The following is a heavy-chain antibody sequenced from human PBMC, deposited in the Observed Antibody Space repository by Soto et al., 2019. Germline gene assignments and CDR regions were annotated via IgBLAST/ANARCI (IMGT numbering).Heavy chain of an antibody. V-gene: IGHV3-30-3*01. CDR2: MSHDGNIK. Sequence: QVQLVESGGGVVQPGGSLRLACAASGFTFSSHTMHWVRQAPAKGREWLSLMSHDGNIKFYADSVQGRFTISRDNSKNILYLQMNTLRDEDTALYYCASTQFLITVARGNYWGQGTLVTVSS. J-gene: IGHJ4*02. CDR3: ASTQFLITVARGNY. CDR1: GFTFSSHT. D-gene: IGHD1-20*01.